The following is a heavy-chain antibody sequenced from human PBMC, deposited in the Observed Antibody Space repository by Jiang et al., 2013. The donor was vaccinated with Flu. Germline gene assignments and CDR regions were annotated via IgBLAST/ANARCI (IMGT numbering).Heavy chain of an antibody. CDR3: ARDYGDYGRLVYFDY. CDR1: GGSISSSSYY. D-gene: IGHD4-17*01. CDR2: IYYSGST. V-gene: IGHV4-39*02. Sequence: KPSETLSLTCTVSGGSISSSSYYWGWIRQPPGKGLEWIGSIYYSGSTYYNPSLKSRVTISVDTSKNQFSLKLSSVTATDTAVYYCARDYGDYGRLVYFDYWGQGTLVTVSS. J-gene: IGHJ4*02.